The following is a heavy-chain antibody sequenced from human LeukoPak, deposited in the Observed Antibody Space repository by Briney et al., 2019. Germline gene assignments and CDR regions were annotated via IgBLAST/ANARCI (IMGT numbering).Heavy chain of an antibody. V-gene: IGHV3-48*04. CDR3: ARVDYSVSKGMDV. D-gene: IGHD5/OR15-5a*01. CDR2: ISSSGSTI. CDR1: GFAFSSYG. J-gene: IGHJ6*04. Sequence: GGSLRLSCAASGFAFSSYGMSWVRQAPGKGLEWVSYISSSGSTIYYADSVKGRFTISRDNAKNSLYLQMNSLRAEDTAVYYCARVDYSVSKGMDVWGKGTTVTISS.